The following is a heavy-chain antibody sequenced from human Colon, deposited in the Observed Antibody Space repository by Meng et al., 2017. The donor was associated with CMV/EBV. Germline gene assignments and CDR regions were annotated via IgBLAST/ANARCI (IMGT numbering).Heavy chain of an antibody. CDR3: AFRHGSGSLDP. Sequence: SCKGSGCTFSRNAVDWVRLAPGQGLDWVGGLIPVVNTANYAQKFLGRVTITADKFTDTAYMELTSLTSDDTAVYYCAFRHGSGSLDPWGQGTLVTVSS. CDR1: GCTFSRNA. CDR2: LIPVVNTA. J-gene: IGHJ5*02. V-gene: IGHV1-69*06. D-gene: IGHD3-10*01.